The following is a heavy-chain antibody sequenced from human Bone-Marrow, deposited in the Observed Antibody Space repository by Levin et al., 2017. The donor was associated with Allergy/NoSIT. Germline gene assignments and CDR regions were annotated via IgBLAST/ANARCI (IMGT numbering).Heavy chain of an antibody. Sequence: KISCKASGGTFSSYAISWVRQAPGQGLEWMGGIIPIFGTANYAQKFQGRVTITADESTSTAYMELSSLRSEDTAVYYCARGSGWLDKYYFDYWGQGTLVTVSS. CDR2: IIPIFGTA. J-gene: IGHJ4*02. V-gene: IGHV1-69*01. CDR1: GGTFSSYA. D-gene: IGHD6-19*01. CDR3: ARGSGWLDKYYFDY.